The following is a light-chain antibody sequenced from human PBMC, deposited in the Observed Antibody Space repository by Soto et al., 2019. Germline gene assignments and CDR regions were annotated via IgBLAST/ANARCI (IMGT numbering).Light chain of an antibody. Sequence: QSALTQPPSASGTPGQRVTISCSGSSSNIGSNTVNWYQQLPGTAPKLLIYSNNQRPSGVPDRFSGSKSGTSASLAISGLQSEDEADYYCAAWDDSLSGRVFGGGTKLTVL. CDR3: AAWDDSLSGRV. V-gene: IGLV1-44*01. CDR1: SSNIGSNT. CDR2: SNN. J-gene: IGLJ2*01.